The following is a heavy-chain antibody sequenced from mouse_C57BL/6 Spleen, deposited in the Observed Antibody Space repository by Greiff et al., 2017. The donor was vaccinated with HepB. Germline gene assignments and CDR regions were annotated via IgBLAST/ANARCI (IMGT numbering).Heavy chain of an antibody. J-gene: IGHJ2*01. V-gene: IGHV1-69*01. Sequence: QVQLQQPGAELVMPGASVKLSCKASGYTFTSYWMPWVKQRPGQGLEWIGEIDPSDSYTNYNQKFKGKSTLTVDKSSSTAYMQLSSLTSEDSAVYYGARGMDYGSIDYWGQGTTLTVSS. D-gene: IGHD1-1*01. CDR3: ARGMDYGSIDY. CDR2: IDPSDSYT. CDR1: GYTFTSYW.